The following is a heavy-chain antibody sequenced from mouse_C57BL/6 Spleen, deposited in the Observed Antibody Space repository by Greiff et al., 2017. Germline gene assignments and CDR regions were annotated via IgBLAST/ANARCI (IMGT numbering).Heavy chain of an antibody. Sequence: QVQLKESGAELVRPGASVTLSCKASGYTFTDYEMHWVKQTPVHGLEWIGAIDPETGGTAYNQKFKGKAILTADKSSSTAYMELRSLTSADSAVXYCTPKGLRSMDYWGQGTAVTVSS. CDR1: GYTFTDYE. D-gene: IGHD1-1*01. CDR3: TPKGLRSMDY. J-gene: IGHJ4*01. CDR2: IDPETGGT. V-gene: IGHV1-15*01.